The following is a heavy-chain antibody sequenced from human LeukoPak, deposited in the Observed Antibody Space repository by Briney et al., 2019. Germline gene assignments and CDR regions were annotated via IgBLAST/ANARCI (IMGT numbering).Heavy chain of an antibody. CDR1: GYTVTSYD. J-gene: IGHJ4*02. Sequence: ASVKVSCKASGYTVTSYDINWVRQATGQGLEWMGWMNPNSGNTGYAQKFQGRVTMTRNTSISTAYMELSSLRSEDTAVYYCARYYYDSSGYDYWGQGTLVTVSS. V-gene: IGHV1-8*01. CDR3: ARYYYDSSGYDY. CDR2: MNPNSGNT. D-gene: IGHD3-22*01.